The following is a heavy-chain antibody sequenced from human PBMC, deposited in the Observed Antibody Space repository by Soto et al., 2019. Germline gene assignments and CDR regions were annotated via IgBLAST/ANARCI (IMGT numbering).Heavy chain of an antibody. V-gene: IGHV3-48*03. J-gene: IGHJ6*02. D-gene: IGHD7-27*01. CDR3: AREKNAGEYYYYYGMDV. Sequence: GGSLRLSCAASGFTFSSYEMNWVRQAPGKGLEWVSYISSSGSTIYYADSVKGRFTISRDNAKNSLYLQMNSLRAEDTAVYYCAREKNAGEYYYYYGMDVWGQGTTVTVSS. CDR1: GFTFSSYE. CDR2: ISSSGSTI.